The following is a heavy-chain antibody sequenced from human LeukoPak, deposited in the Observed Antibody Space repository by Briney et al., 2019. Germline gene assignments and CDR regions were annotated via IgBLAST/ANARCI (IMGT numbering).Heavy chain of an antibody. V-gene: IGHV3-73*01. J-gene: IGHJ5*02. CDR2: IRRKANSSAT. D-gene: IGHD3-9*01. CDR3: TVPDYDILTGYRFDP. Sequence: GGSLRLSCAASGVSFSGSAMHWVRQASGKGLEGVGRIRRKANSSATAYAGSVKGRFTISRDDSKNTAYLQMNSLKIEDTAVYYCTVPDYDILTGYRFDPWGQGTLVTVSS. CDR1: GVSFSGSA.